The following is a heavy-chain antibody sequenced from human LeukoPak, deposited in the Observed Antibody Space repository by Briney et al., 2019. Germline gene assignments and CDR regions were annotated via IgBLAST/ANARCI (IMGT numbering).Heavy chain of an antibody. D-gene: IGHD3-10*01. V-gene: IGHV3-11*01. J-gene: IGHJ6*02. CDR3: AKDCLLWFGELFPYYGMDV. Sequence: PGGSLRLSCAASGFTFSDYYMSWIRQAPGKGLEWVSYISSSGTTIYYADSVKGRFTISRDNAKNSLYLQMNSLRAEDTAVYYCAKDCLLWFGELFPYYGMDVWGQGTTVTVSS. CDR2: ISSSGTTI. CDR1: GFTFSDYY.